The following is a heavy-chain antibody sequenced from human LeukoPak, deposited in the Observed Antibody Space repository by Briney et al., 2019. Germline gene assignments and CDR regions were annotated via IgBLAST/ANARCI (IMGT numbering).Heavy chain of an antibody. J-gene: IGHJ3*02. V-gene: IGHV1-18*01. D-gene: IGHD3-16*02. Sequence: ASVKVSCKTSGYNFTNFSFNWVRQAPGLGLEWMGWISAYNSHTNYAQKLQGRVTMTTDTSTSTAYMELRSLNSDDTAVYYCATTAALMITFGGVVAPGSFDIWGQGTMVAVSS. CDR3: ATTAALMITFGGVVAPGSFDI. CDR1: GYNFTNFS. CDR2: ISAYNSHT.